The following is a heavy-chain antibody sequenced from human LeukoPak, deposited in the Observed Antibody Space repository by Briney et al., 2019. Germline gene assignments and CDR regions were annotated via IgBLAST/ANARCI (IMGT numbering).Heavy chain of an antibody. V-gene: IGHV1-24*01. CDR1: GYTLTELS. CDR2: FDPEDGET. J-gene: IGHJ4*02. D-gene: IGHD6-13*01. CDR3: ATTHSASRTGIFDY. Sequence: ASVKVSCKVSGYTLTELSMHWVRQAPGKGLEWMGGFDPEDGETIYAQKFQGRVTMTEDTSTDTAYMELSSLRSEGTAVYYCATTHSASRTGIFDYWGQGTLVTVSS.